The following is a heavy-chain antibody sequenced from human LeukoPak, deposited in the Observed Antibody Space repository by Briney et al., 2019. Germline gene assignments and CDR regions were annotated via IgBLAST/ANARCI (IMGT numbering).Heavy chain of an antibody. Sequence: TGNPTYAQGFTGRFVFSLDTSVSTAYLQISSLKAEDTAVYYCAREGLLWFGELFRKGMDVWGQGTTVTVSS. V-gene: IGHV7-4-1*02. J-gene: IGHJ6*02. CDR2: TGNP. CDR3: AREGLLWFGELFRKGMDV. D-gene: IGHD3-10*01.